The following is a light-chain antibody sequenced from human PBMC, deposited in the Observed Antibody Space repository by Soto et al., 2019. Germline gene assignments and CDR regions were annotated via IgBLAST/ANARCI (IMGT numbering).Light chain of an antibody. Sequence: EIVLTQSPGTLSLSPGERATLSCRASQTVNGNYLAWFQQKPGQAPRLVIYGASSRATGIPDRFSGSGSGTDFTLTISRLAREDFAISYCQQYVTSPWTLGQGTTVEIK. CDR1: QTVNGNY. V-gene: IGKV3-20*01. CDR2: GAS. CDR3: QQYVTSPWT. J-gene: IGKJ1*01.